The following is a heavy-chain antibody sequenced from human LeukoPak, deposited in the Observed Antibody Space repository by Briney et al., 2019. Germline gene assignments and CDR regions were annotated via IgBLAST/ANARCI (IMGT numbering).Heavy chain of an antibody. Sequence: PETLSLTCAVYGGPFSGYYWSWIRQSPGKGLEWIGEINHSGRTNYNPSLKSRVTISVDTSKNQFSLKLSSVPAADTAVYYCARGRSSYDFWSGYLFVYWGQGTLVTVSS. D-gene: IGHD3-3*01. CDR3: ARGRSSYDFWSGYLFVY. V-gene: IGHV4-34*01. CDR2: INHSGRT. CDR1: GGPFSGYY. J-gene: IGHJ4*02.